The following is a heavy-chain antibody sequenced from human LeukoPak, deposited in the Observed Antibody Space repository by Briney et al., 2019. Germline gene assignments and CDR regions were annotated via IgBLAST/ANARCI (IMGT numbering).Heavy chain of an antibody. CDR3: ARVIAVAGHDAFDI. V-gene: IGHV3-33*01. CDR2: IWYDGSNK. D-gene: IGHD6-19*01. Sequence: GGSLRLSCAASGFTFSSYGMHWVRQAPGKGLEWVAVIWYDGSNKYYADSVKGRFTISRDNSKNTLYLQMNSLRSDDTAVYYCARVIAVAGHDAFDIWGQGTMVTVSS. J-gene: IGHJ3*02. CDR1: GFTFSSYG.